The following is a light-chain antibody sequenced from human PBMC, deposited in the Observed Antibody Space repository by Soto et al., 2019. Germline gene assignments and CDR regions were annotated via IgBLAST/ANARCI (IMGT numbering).Light chain of an antibody. J-gene: IGKJ3*01. CDR1: QSVNSN. V-gene: IGKV3-15*01. CDR2: GAS. CDR3: QQYNNWPFT. Sequence: EIMMTQSRVTLSVSPGERATLYCRASQSVNSNLAWYQQKPGQAPRLLIYGASTRATGIPASFIGNGSGTEFTLTASSLQPEDFAVYYCQQYNNWPFTFGPGTKVDIK.